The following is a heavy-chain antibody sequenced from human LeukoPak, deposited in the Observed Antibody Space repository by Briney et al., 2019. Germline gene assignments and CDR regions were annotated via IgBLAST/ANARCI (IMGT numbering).Heavy chain of an antibody. CDR3: ARDTYSTSWDRLAY. J-gene: IGHJ4*02. CDR1: GFTFSSYS. D-gene: IGHD6-13*01. CDR2: ISSSSSTI. Sequence: PGGSLRLSCAASGFTFSSYSMNWVRQAPGKGLEWVSYISSSSSTIYYEDSVKGRFTISRDNAKNSLYLQMNSLRDEDTAVYYCARDTYSTSWDRLAYWGQGALVTVSS. V-gene: IGHV3-48*02.